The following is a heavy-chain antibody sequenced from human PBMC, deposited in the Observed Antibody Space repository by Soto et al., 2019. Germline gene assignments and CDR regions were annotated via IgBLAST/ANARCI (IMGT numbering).Heavy chain of an antibody. CDR1: GYSFTSYW. V-gene: IGHV5-51*01. CDR2: IYPGDSDT. D-gene: IGHD4-4*01. J-gene: IGHJ5*02. CDR3: ARREGTTVTTKYNWFDP. Sequence: PGESRKISCKGSGYSFTSYWIGWVRQMPGKGLEWMGIIYPGDSDTRYSPSFQGQVTISADKSISTAYLQWSSLKASDTAMYYCARREGTTVTTKYNWFDPWGQGTLVSVSS.